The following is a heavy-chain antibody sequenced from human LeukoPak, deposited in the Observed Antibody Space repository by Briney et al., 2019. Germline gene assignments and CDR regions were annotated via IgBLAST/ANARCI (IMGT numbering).Heavy chain of an antibody. J-gene: IGHJ4*02. CDR2: MSPNSGDT. D-gene: IGHD7-27*01. V-gene: IGHV1-8*01. CDR1: GCTFTSYD. Sequence: ASVKVSCKASGCTFTSYDFNWVRQATGQRPEWMGWMSPNSGDTGYAQKFQDRVTMTRNTSISTAYMELSSLRSDDTAVYYCARGPPNWGYDYWGPGTLVTVSS. CDR3: ARGPPNWGYDY.